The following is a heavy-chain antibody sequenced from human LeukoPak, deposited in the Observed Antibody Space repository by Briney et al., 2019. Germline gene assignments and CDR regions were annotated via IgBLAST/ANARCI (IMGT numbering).Heavy chain of an antibody. D-gene: IGHD3-22*01. CDR2: IFYSGST. CDR1: GGSISSGAYY. CDR3: ARVDSAGYYPYNWFDP. Sequence: SETLSLTCTVSGGSISSGAYYWSWLRQHPVTGLEYIGYIFYSGSTHYNPSLKSRVTMSVDTSRNQFSLKLTSVTAADTAVYYCARVDSAGYYPYNWFDPWGQGTLVTVSS. V-gene: IGHV4-31*03. J-gene: IGHJ5*02.